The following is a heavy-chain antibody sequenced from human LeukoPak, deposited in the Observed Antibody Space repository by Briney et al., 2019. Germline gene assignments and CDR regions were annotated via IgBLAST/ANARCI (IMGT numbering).Heavy chain of an antibody. V-gene: IGHV4-30-2*01. CDR2: IYHSGST. D-gene: IGHD3-3*01. Sequence: SETLSLTCTVSGGSISSGGYYWSWIRQPPGKGLEWIGYIYHSGSTYYNPSLKSRVTISVDRSKNQFSLKLSSVTAADTAVYYCAREEDYDFWSGAPSKLNDAFDIWGQGTMVTVSS. CDR3: AREEDYDFWSGAPSKLNDAFDI. J-gene: IGHJ3*02. CDR1: GGSISSGGYY.